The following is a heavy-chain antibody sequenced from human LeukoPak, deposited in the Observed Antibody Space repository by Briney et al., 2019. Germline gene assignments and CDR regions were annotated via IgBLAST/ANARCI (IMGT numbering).Heavy chain of an antibody. CDR1: GFTFDNHG. CDR3: ARGASGSYYNSMAY. D-gene: IGHD3-10*01. Sequence: GGSLRLSCGGSGFTFDNHGLTWVRQAPGKGLEWVSSINWNGGSTHYADSVKGRFTISRDNAKNSLYLQMNSLRAEDTALYFCARGASGSYYNSMAYWGQGALVTVSS. CDR2: INWNGGST. J-gene: IGHJ4*02. V-gene: IGHV3-20*04.